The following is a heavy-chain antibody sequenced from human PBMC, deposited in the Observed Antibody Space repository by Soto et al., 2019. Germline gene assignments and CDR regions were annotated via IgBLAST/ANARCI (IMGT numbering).Heavy chain of an antibody. CDR2: IIPIFGTA. V-gene: IGHV1-69*13. D-gene: IGHD2-15*01. CDR3: ARRYCSGGSCYSFHYYGMGV. Sequence: SVKVSCKASGGTFSSYAISWVRQAPGQGLEWMGGIIPIFGTANYAQKFQGRVTITADESTSTAYMELSSLRSEDTAVYYCARRYCSGGSCYSFHYYGMGVWGQGTTVTVSS. CDR1: GGTFSSYA. J-gene: IGHJ6*02.